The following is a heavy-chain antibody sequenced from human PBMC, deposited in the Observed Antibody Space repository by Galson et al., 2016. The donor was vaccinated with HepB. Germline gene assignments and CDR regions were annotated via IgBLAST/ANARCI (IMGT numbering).Heavy chain of an antibody. J-gene: IGHJ4*02. CDR1: GGSISRSAYY. CDR3: ARHSGVSSVTYQGIDY. Sequence: ETLSLTCTVSGGSISRSAYYWGWIRQPPGKGLEWIGSIHYSGSTSYYASLKSRVTISVDTSKNQFSLNLRSVTAADTAVYYCARHSGVSSVTYQGIDYWGQGTLVTVSS. D-gene: IGHD1-26*01. V-gene: IGHV4-39*01. CDR2: IHYSGST.